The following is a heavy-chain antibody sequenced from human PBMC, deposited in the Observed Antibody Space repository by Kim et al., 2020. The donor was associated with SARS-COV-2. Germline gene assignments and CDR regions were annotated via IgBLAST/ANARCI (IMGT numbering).Heavy chain of an antibody. Sequence: SETLSLTCTVAGGSISSYYWSWIRQPPGKGLEWIGYIYYSGSTNYNPSLKSRVTISVDTSKNQFSLKLSSVTAADTAEYYCARDHREWLQYTANWYFDLWGRGTLVTVSS. J-gene: IGHJ2*01. V-gene: IGHV4-59*01. CDR1: GGSISSYY. D-gene: IGHD3-3*01. CDR2: IYYSGST. CDR3: ARDHREWLQYTANWYFDL.